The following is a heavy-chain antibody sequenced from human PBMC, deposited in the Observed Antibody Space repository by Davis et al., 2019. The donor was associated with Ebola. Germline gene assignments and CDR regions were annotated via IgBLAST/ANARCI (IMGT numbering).Heavy chain of an antibody. CDR1: GFTFSMYS. V-gene: IGHV3-21*01. Sequence: GESLKISCAATGFTFSMYSMNWVRQAPGKGLEWVSSISSGGNFIDYADSLNGRFTVSRDNAKNSLYLQLHSLRAEDTAIYYCARDFYQSVGSAGLDAWGQGTLVTVSS. D-gene: IGHD2/OR15-2a*01. J-gene: IGHJ5*01. CDR2: ISSGGNFI. CDR3: ARDFYQSVGSAGLDA.